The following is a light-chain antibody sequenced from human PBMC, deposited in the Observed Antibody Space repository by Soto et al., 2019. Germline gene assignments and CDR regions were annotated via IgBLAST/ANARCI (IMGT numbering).Light chain of an antibody. CDR1: RSNIGSNY. Sequence: QLVLTQPPSASGTPGQRVTIPCSGSRSNIGSNYVYWYQQFPGTAPKLLIYRDNQRPSGVPDRFSGSKSGTSASLAISGLRSDDEAEYYCATWDDSLSGVVFGGGTKVTVL. CDR3: ATWDDSLSGVV. J-gene: IGLJ3*02. CDR2: RDN. V-gene: IGLV1-47*01.